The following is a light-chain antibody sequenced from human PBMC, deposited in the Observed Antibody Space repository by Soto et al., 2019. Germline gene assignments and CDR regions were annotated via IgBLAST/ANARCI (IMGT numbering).Light chain of an antibody. J-gene: IGKJ1*01. V-gene: IGKV1-17*02. CDR2: MAS. CDR3: QQYENYWT. Sequence: DIQMTQSPSSLSASVGDRVTITCRASQGIRNDLGWYQQKPGKAPKPLIYMASSLESGVPPRFSGSGSGTEFSLTISNLQPDDCATYYCQQYENYWTFGQGTKVDI. CDR1: QGIRND.